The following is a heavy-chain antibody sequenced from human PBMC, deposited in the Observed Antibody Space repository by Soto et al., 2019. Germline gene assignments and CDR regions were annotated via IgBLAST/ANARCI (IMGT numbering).Heavy chain of an antibody. Sequence: TSETLSLTCAVYGGSFSGYYWSWIRQPPGKGLEWIGEINHSGSTNYNPSLKSRVTISVDTSKNQFSLKLSSVTAADTAVYYCARDLKYYYGMDVWGQGTTVTVSS. V-gene: IGHV4-34*01. CDR3: ARDLKYYYGMDV. CDR1: GGSFSGYY. J-gene: IGHJ6*02. CDR2: INHSGST.